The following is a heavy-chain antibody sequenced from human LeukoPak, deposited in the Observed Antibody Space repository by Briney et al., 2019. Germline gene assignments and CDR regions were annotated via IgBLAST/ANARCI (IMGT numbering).Heavy chain of an antibody. D-gene: IGHD3-16*01. V-gene: IGHV3-48*04. Sequence: GGSLRLSCAASGFTFSNAWMNWVRQAPGKGLEWVSYISPSSSTINYADSVKGRFTVSRDNAKNSLYLQMNSLRAEDTAVYYCTSGDLGGAFDIWGQGTMVTVSS. CDR2: ISPSSSTI. J-gene: IGHJ3*02. CDR3: TSGDLGGAFDI. CDR1: GFTFSNAW.